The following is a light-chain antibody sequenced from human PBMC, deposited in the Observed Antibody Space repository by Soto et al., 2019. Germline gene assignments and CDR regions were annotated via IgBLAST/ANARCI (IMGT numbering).Light chain of an antibody. V-gene: IGKV3-15*01. J-gene: IGKJ2*01. CDR3: QQYGTSPST. CDR2: GAS. Sequence: EIVMTQSPTIVSVSPGERATLSCRASQSVNSNLAWYQQKPGQAPRLLISGASTRAPGIAARFSGSGSGTNFTLSISGLQSADFAVYYCQQYGTSPSTFGQGTKLEIK. CDR1: QSVNSN.